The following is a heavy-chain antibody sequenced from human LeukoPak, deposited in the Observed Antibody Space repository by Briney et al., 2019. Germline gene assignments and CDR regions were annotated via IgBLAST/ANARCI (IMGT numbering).Heavy chain of an antibody. V-gene: IGHV4-39*01. D-gene: IGHD3-22*01. CDR1: GGSISSSSYY. Sequence: PSETLSLTCTVSGGSISSSSYYWGWIRQPPGKGLEWIGSIYYTGSTYYNPSLKSRVTISVDTSKNQFSLKLSSVTAADTAVYYCARAYDSSGYTAGGFDYWGQGTLVTVSS. J-gene: IGHJ4*02. CDR2: IYYTGST. CDR3: ARAYDSSGYTAGGFDY.